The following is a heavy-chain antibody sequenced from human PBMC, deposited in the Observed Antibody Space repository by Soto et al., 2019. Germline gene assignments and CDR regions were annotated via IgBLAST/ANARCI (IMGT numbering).Heavy chain of an antibody. Sequence: ASVKVSCKASGYTFTSCGISWVRQAPGQGLEWMGWISAYNGNTNYAQKLQGRVTMTTDTSTSTAYMELRSLRSDDTAVYYCATSRYYYDSSGYYPDAFDIWGQGTMVTVSS. CDR2: ISAYNGNT. D-gene: IGHD3-22*01. CDR3: ATSRYYYDSSGYYPDAFDI. CDR1: GYTFTSCG. J-gene: IGHJ3*02. V-gene: IGHV1-18*01.